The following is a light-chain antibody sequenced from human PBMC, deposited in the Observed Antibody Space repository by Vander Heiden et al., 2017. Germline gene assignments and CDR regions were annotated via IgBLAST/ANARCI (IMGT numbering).Light chain of an antibody. CDR2: SNK. Sequence: QSVLTQPPSASGTPGQRVTISCSGSSSNIGSNYVYWYQQLPGTAPKLLIYSNKQRPSGVPDRFSGSKSGTSASLAISGLRSEDEADYYCAAWDDSSYVFGTGTKVTVL. J-gene: IGLJ1*01. CDR3: AAWDDSSYV. V-gene: IGLV1-47*02. CDR1: SSNIGSNY.